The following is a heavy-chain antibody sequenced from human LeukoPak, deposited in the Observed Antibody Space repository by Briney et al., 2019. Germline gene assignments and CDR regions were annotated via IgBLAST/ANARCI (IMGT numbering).Heavy chain of an antibody. J-gene: IGHJ3*01. V-gene: IGHV4-30-2*01. D-gene: IGHD2-21*02. Sequence: PSETLSLTCTVSNGSVGSGGYSWSWLRQPPGTALEGIGYVYHSGATYYNPSLKSRISIPMDRSKNQFSLRLRSVTAADTAVYFCASSHCGGDCFSSVAFDFWGHGTMVTVSS. CDR3: ASSHCGGDCFSSVAFDF. CDR1: NGSVGSGGYS. CDR2: VYHSGAT.